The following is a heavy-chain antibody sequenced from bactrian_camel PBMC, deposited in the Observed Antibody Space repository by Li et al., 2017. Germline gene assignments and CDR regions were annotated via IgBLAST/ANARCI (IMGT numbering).Heavy chain of an antibody. CDR2: IHTGGGST. Sequence: HVQLVESGGGSVQAGGSLRLSCAASGLTFVGGNCMGWFRQAPGREREGVAAIHTGGGSTYYADSVKGRFTISPGNATNTVSLQMNSLKPEDTAMYYCAADRMACLRPSVQLAAYNFWGQGTQVTVS. CDR1: GLTFVGGNC. J-gene: IGHJ4*01. CDR3: AADRMACLRPSVQLAAYNF. V-gene: IGHV3S1*01.